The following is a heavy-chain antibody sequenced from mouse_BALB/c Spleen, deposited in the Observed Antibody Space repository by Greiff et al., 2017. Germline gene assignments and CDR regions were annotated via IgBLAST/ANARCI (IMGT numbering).Heavy chain of an antibody. J-gene: IGHJ4*01. CDR1: GFTFNTYA. CDR3: VRRDYEGAMDY. V-gene: IGHV10-1*02. CDR2: IRSKSNNYAT. Sequence: EADGGLVQPKGSLKLSCAASGFTFNTYAMTWVRQAPGKGLEWVARIRSKSNNYATYYADSVKDRFTISRDDSQSMLYLQMNNLKTEDTAMYYCVRRDYEGAMDYWGQGTSVTVSS. D-gene: IGHD2-4*01.